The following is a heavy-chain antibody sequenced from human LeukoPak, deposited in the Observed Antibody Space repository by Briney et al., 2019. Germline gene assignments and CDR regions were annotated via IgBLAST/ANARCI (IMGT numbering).Heavy chain of an antibody. CDR2: IDHNGRT. CDR1: GGSFNGYY. CDR3: ARGIHDAFDI. V-gene: IGHV4-34*01. Sequence: PSETLSLTCAVYGGSFNGYYWSWIRQVPGKGPEWIGEIDHNGRTNANSSLRSRVTISVDTSKNQFSLKLSSVTAADTAVYYCARGIHDAFDIWGQGTMVTVSS. J-gene: IGHJ3*02.